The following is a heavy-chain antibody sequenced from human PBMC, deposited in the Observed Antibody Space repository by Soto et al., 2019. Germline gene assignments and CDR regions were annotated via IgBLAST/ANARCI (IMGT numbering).Heavy chain of an antibody. D-gene: IGHD2-2*01. V-gene: IGHV4-4*02. CDR2: IHYSGST. CDR3: ARARPKRSIVVVPAAFDY. J-gene: IGHJ4*02. Sequence: SETLSLTCAVSGASIGSSNWWSWVRQSPGKGLEWIGYIHYSGSTNYNPSLKSRVTISVDTSKNQFSLKLSSVTAADTAVYYCARARPKRSIVVVPAAFDYWGQGTLVTVSS. CDR1: GASIGSSNW.